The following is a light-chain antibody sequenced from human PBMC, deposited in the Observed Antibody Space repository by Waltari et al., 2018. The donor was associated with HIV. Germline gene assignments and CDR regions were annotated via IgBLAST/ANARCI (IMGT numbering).Light chain of an antibody. CDR1: ASNIGKTS. J-gene: IGLJ3*02. CDR2: DNN. V-gene: IGLV1-51*01. CDR3: GTWDSSVSAGV. Sequence: QSVLTQPPSLSAAPGQKVTISCSGSASNIGKTSVSWYQQLPETAPKLIIYDNNKRPSGIPDRFSGSKSGTSATLAITGLRTGDEADYYCGTWDSSVSAGVFGGGTKLTVL.